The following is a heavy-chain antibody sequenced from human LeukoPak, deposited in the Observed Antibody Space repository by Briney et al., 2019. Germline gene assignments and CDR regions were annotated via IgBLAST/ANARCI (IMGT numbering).Heavy chain of an antibody. CDR1: GGSISSGGYY. D-gene: IGHD5-18*01. J-gene: IGHJ4*02. CDR3: ARGQGSVDTAMAAVRFDY. Sequence: SQTLSLTCTVSGGSISSGGYYWSWIRQHPGKGLEWIGYIYYSGSTYYNPSLKSRVTISVDTSKNQFSLKLSSVTAADTAVYYCARGQGSVDTAMAAVRFDYWGQGTLVTVS. V-gene: IGHV4-31*03. CDR2: IYYSGST.